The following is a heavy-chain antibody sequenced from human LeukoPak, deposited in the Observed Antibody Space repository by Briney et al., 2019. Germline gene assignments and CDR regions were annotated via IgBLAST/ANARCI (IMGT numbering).Heavy chain of an antibody. V-gene: IGHV3-23*01. CDR1: GFTFSSYG. D-gene: IGHD6-19*01. Sequence: GGSLRLSCAASGFTFSSYGMSWVRQAPGKGLEWVSAISGSGGSTYYADSVKGRFTISRDNSKDTLYLQMNSLRAEDTAVYYCARVGADSSGWYEDYWGQGTLVTVSS. CDR2: ISGSGGST. CDR3: ARVGADSSGWYEDY. J-gene: IGHJ4*02.